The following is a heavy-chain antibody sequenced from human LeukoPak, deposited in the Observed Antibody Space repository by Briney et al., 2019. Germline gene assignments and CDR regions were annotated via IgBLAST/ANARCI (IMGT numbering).Heavy chain of an antibody. D-gene: IGHD5-24*01. J-gene: IGHJ6*03. CDR3: ARGGNKRDGYNLFPLDGRYYYMDV. CDR1: GGTFSSYT. CDR2: IIPIFGTA. Sequence: SVKVSCKASGGTFSSYTINWVRQAPGQGLEWMGGIIPIFGTANYAQKFQGRVTITTDESTSTAYMELSSLRSEDTAVYYCARGGNKRDGYNLFPLDGRYYYMDVWGKGTTVTVSS. V-gene: IGHV1-69*05.